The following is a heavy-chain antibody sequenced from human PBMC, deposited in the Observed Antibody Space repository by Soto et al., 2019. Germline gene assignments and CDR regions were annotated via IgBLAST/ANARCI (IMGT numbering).Heavy chain of an antibody. D-gene: IGHD5-12*01. CDR1: GGSIRSGGCY. J-gene: IGHJ6*02. Sequence: SETQSLTCTVSGGSIRSGGCYWSWIRQHPGQCLERIGYIYYSGSTNYNPSLKSRVTISVDKSKNQFSLKLSSVTAADTAVYYCARVRSGYDNQVGYYYYYGMDVWGQGTTVTVSS. CDR2: IYYSGST. V-gene: IGHV4-31*03. CDR3: ARVRSGYDNQVGYYYYYGMDV.